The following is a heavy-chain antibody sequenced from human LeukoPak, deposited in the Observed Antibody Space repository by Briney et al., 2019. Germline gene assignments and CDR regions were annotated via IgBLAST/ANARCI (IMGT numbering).Heavy chain of an antibody. CDR1: GGSFSGYY. D-gene: IGHD3-22*01. V-gene: IGHV4-34*01. J-gene: IGHJ4*02. CDR2: INHSGST. CDR3: ARGNYSCCYYFDY. Sequence: SETLSLTCAVYGGSFSGYYWSWIRQPPGKGLEWIGEINHSGSTNYNPSLKSRVTISVDTSKNQFSLKLSSVTAADTAVYYCARGNYSCCYYFDYWGQGTLVTVSS.